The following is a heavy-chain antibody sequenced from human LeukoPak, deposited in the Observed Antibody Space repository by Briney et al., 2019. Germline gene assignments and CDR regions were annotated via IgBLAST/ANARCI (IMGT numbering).Heavy chain of an antibody. CDR1: GGSFSGYY. Sequence: PSETLSLTCDVYGGSFSGYYWSWVRQPPGKGLEWIGEINHSGSTNYNPSLKSRVTISVDTSKNQFSLKLSSVTAADTAVYYCARAPDTAYDYWGQGTLVTVSS. J-gene: IGHJ4*02. CDR2: INHSGST. CDR3: ARAPDTAYDY. V-gene: IGHV4-34*01. D-gene: IGHD2-21*02.